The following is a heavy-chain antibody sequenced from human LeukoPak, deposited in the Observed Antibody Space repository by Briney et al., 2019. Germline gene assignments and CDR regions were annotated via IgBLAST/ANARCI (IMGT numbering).Heavy chain of an antibody. Sequence: SETLSLTCTVSGGSISSSSYYWGWIRQPPGKGLEWIGSIYYSGSTYYNPSLKSRVTISVDTSKNQFSLKLSSVTAADTAVYYCARPRRAAAGAGWFDPWGQGTLVTVSS. D-gene: IGHD6-13*01. V-gene: IGHV4-39*01. CDR1: GGSISSSSYY. J-gene: IGHJ5*02. CDR3: ARPRRAAAGAGWFDP. CDR2: IYYSGST.